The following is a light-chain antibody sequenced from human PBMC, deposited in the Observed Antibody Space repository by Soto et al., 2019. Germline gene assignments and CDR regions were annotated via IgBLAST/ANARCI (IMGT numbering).Light chain of an antibody. CDR2: YIS. Sequence: EIVMTQSPATLSVSPGETASLSCRASQSAGNFLAWYQQKPGQAPRLLIYYISTRATGIPARFSGSGSGTEFTLTINSLQSEDSAVYYCQQHNQWPITFGQGGRLAIK. CDR1: QSAGNF. CDR3: QQHNQWPIT. V-gene: IGKV3D-15*01. J-gene: IGKJ5*01.